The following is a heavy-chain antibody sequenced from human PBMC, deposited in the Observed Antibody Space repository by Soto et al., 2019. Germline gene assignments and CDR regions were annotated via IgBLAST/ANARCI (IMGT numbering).Heavy chain of an antibody. CDR1: GGTFSSYA. V-gene: IGHV1-69*01. CDR2: IIPIFGTA. Sequence: QVQLVQSGAEVKKPGSSVKVSCKASGGTFSSYAISWVRQAPGQGLEWMGGIIPIFGTANYAQKFQGRVTITADESTSTAYMELSSLRSEDTAVYYCARSAYYGSGTPEAYSGMDVWGQGTTVTVSS. CDR3: ARSAYYGSGTPEAYSGMDV. J-gene: IGHJ6*02. D-gene: IGHD3-10*01.